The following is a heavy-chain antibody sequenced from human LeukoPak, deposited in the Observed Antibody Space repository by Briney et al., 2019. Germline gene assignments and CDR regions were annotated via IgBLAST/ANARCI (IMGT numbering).Heavy chain of an antibody. Sequence: PGGSLRLSCAASGFTFSSYGMSWVRQAPGKGLEWIGNIYYSGSTYYNPSLKSRVTISVDTSKNQFSLKLSSVTAADTAVYYCARERDLIQLWLAASYFDYWGQGTLVTVSS. D-gene: IGHD5-18*01. V-gene: IGHV4-39*02. CDR1: GFTFSSYG. CDR2: IYYSGST. CDR3: ARERDLIQLWLAASYFDY. J-gene: IGHJ4*02.